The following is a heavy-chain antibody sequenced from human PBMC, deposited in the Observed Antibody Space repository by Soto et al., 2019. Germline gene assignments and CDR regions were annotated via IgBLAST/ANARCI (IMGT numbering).Heavy chain of an antibody. CDR3: ARDETGYSSGWTLSYYYGMDV. CDR2: ISAYNGNT. V-gene: IGHV1-18*01. D-gene: IGHD6-19*01. J-gene: IGHJ6*02. CDR1: GYTFTSYG. Sequence: ASVKVSCKASGYTFTSYGISWVRQAPGQGLEWMGWISAYNGNTNYAQKLQGRVTMTTDTSTSTAYMELRSLRSDDTAVYYCARDETGYSSGWTLSYYYGMDVWGQGTTVTVSS.